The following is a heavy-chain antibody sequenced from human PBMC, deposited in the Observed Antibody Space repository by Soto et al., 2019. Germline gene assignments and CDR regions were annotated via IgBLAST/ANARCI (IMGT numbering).Heavy chain of an antibody. CDR3: ARDQVPALDYYYSGALGVWFDP. J-gene: IGHJ5*02. CDR1: GYTFTNYA. D-gene: IGHD3-22*01. Sequence: GASVKVSCKTSGYTFTNYAMHWVRQAPGQGLEWMGWISPYNGNTNYAQKLQGRVTMTTDTSTSTAYMELRSLRSDDTAVYFCARDQVPALDYYYSGALGVWFDPWGQGTLVTVSS. V-gene: IGHV1-18*01. CDR2: ISPYNGNT.